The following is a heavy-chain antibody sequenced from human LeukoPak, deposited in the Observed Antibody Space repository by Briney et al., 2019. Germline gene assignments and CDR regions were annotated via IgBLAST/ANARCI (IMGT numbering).Heavy chain of an antibody. J-gene: IGHJ4*02. CDR3: ARLFDS. Sequence: PSETLSLTCTVSGGAISNDNFYWGWVRQPPGKGLEWVGSINYSGTTYYNPSLRGRVSISVDTSRTQFFLRLSSVTAAGTAVYYCARLFDSWGQGTLVTVSS. CDR2: INYSGTT. V-gene: IGHV4-39*01. CDR1: GGAISNDNFY.